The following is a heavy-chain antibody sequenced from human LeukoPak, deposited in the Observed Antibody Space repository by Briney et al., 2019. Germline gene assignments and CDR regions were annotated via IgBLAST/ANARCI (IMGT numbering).Heavy chain of an antibody. Sequence: PGGSLRLSCAASGFTFSSYNMNWVRQAPGKGLEWVSSISSSSSYIYYADSVKGRFTISRDNAKNSLYLQMNSLRAEDTAVYYCARDKIAAAGTDYYYGMDVGGQGTTVTVSS. CDR2: ISSSSSYI. D-gene: IGHD6-13*01. J-gene: IGHJ6*02. V-gene: IGHV3-21*01. CDR1: GFTFSSYN. CDR3: ARDKIAAAGTDYYYGMDV.